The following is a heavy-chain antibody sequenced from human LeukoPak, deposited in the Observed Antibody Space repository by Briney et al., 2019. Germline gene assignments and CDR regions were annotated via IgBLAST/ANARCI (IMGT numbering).Heavy chain of an antibody. Sequence: GASVTVSCKASGYTFASYAMHWVRQAPGERLEGMGWMNAGKGKTKYSHNFQARLPIASDTSATTAYMELTSLRSDDTAVYYCARDLSGHYLFGCDWGQGTLVTVSS. CDR3: ARDLSGHYLFGCD. CDR2: MNAGKGKT. V-gene: IGHV1-3*01. CDR1: GYTFASYA. J-gene: IGHJ4*02. D-gene: IGHD4-17*01.